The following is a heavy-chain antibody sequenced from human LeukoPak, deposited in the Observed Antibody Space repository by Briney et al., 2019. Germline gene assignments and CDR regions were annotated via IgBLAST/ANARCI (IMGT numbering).Heavy chain of an antibody. CDR3: AKDLNVGSTFYGMDV. V-gene: IGHV3-23*01. J-gene: IGHJ6*02. Sequence: PGGSLRLSCAASGFTFSSYAMSWVRQAPGKGLEWVSAINGSGGSTYYADSVKGRFTISRDNSKNTLYLQMNSLRAEDTAVYYCAKDLNVGSTFYGMDVWGQGTTVTVSS. CDR2: INGSGGST. CDR1: GFTFSSYA. D-gene: IGHD2-2*01.